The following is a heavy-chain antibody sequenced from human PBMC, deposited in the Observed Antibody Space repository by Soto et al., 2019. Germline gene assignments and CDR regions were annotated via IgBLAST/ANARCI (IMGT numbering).Heavy chain of an antibody. Sequence: EVQLLESGGGLVQPGGSLRLSCAASGFTFSSYAMSWVRQAPGKGLEWVSAISPSGDNTYYPDSVKGRFTISRDNSKNTLYLQMNNLRVEDKAVYYCADGGEWSFNFEYWGQGALVTVFS. CDR2: ISPSGDNT. CDR1: GFTFSSYA. J-gene: IGHJ4*02. CDR3: ADGGEWSFNFEY. V-gene: IGHV3-23*01. D-gene: IGHD3-16*02.